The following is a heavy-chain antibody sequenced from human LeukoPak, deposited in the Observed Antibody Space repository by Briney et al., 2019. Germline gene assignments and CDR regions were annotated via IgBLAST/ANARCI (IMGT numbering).Heavy chain of an antibody. CDR3: AKDGTDCSGGSCYPNYMDV. Sequence: GGSLRLSCAASGFTFSSYGMHWVRQAPGKGLEWVAFIRYDGSNKYYADSVKGRFTISRDNSKNTLCLQMNSLRAEDTAVYYCAKDGTDCSGGSCYPNYMDVWGKGTTVTVSS. J-gene: IGHJ6*03. V-gene: IGHV3-30*02. CDR2: IRYDGSNK. D-gene: IGHD2-15*01. CDR1: GFTFSSYG.